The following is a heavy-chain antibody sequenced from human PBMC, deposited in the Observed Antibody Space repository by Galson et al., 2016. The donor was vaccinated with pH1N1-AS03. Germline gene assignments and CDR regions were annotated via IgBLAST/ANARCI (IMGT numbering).Heavy chain of an antibody. V-gene: IGHV3-11*04. D-gene: IGHD4-23*01. Sequence: SLRLSCAATGFTVSSGYHMSWVRQAPGKGLEWISYITGRGSPRYYADSVNGRFTISRDNAKNSLFLQMNSLRADDTALYYCTSLHGSNYGANPSPAFDIWGRGTMVTVSS. CDR3: TSLHGSNYGANPSPAFDI. CDR2: ITGRGSPR. J-gene: IGHJ3*02. CDR1: GFTVSSGYH.